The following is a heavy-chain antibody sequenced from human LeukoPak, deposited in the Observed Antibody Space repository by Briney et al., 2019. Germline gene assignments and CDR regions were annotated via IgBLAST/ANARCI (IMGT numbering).Heavy chain of an antibody. CDR3: AREASSSWYRNYYYYGMDV. V-gene: IGHV3-23*01. CDR2: ISGSGAST. CDR1: GFTFSSYA. D-gene: IGHD6-13*01. Sequence: GGSLRLSCAASGFTFSSYAMSWVRQAPGKGLEWVSAISGSGASTYYADSVKGRFTISRDNSKNTLYLQMNSLRAEDTAVYYCAREASSSWYRNYYYYGMDVWGQGTTVTVSS. J-gene: IGHJ6*02.